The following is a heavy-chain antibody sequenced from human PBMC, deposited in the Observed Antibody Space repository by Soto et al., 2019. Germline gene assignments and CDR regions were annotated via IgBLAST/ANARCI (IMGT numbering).Heavy chain of an antibody. Sequence: SETLSLTCTVSGGSISSYYWSWIRQPPGKGLEWIGYIYYSGSTNYNPSLKSRVTISVDTSKNQFSLKLSSVTAADTAVYYCARQVVTTYGYYYYYMDVWGKGTTVTVSS. J-gene: IGHJ6*03. CDR3: ARQVVTTYGYYYYYMDV. CDR1: GGSISSYY. V-gene: IGHV4-59*08. D-gene: IGHD2-21*02. CDR2: IYYSGST.